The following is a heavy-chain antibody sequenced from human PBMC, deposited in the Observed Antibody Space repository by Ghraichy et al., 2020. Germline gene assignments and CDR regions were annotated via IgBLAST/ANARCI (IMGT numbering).Heavy chain of an antibody. CDR1: GGSFSGYY. CDR3: ARVVPSVTYYFDY. V-gene: IGHV4-34*01. CDR2: INHSGST. J-gene: IGHJ4*02. Sequence: SETLSLTCAVYGGSFSGYYWSWIRQPPGKGLEWIGEINHSGSTNYNPSLKSRVTISVDTSKNQFSLKLSSVTAADTAVYYCARVVPSVTYYFDYWGQGTLVTVSS. D-gene: IGHD4-11*01.